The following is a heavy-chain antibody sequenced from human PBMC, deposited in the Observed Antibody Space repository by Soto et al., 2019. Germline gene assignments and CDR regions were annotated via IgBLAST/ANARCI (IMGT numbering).Heavy chain of an antibody. Sequence: EVQLVESGGGLVQPGGSLRLSCAASGFIFSDHYMDWVRQAPGKGLEWVGRTRNKVNSYTTEYAASVKGRFTISRDDSKNSLYLHMNSLKTEDTAVYYCASDRIGYRVSTTCYSGMDVWGQGTTVTVSS. CDR2: TRNKVNSYTT. V-gene: IGHV3-72*01. J-gene: IGHJ6*02. D-gene: IGHD2-2*02. CDR1: GFIFSDHY. CDR3: ASDRIGYRVSTTCYSGMDV.